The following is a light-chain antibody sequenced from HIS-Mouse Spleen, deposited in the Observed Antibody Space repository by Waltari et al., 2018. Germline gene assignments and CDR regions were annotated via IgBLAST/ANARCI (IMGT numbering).Light chain of an antibody. CDR1: SSDAGGSNY. V-gene: IGLV2-14*01. J-gene: IGLJ2*01. CDR2: EVS. CDR3: SSYTSSSTLVV. Sequence: QSALTQPASVSGSPGQSITISCTGTSSDAGGSNYVSWYQQHPGKAPKLMIYEVSNRPSGVSNRFSGSKSGNTASLTISGLQAEDEADYYCSSYTSSSTLVVFGGGTKLTVL.